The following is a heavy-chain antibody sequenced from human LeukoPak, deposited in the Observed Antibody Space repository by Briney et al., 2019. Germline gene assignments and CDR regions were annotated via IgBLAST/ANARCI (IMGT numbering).Heavy chain of an antibody. V-gene: IGHV1-8*01. CDR1: GYTFTSYD. D-gene: IGHD3-10*01. CDR2: MNPNSGNT. Sequence: ASVKVSCKASGYTFTSYDINWVRQATGQGLERMGWMNPNSGNTGYAQKFQGRVTMTRNTSISTAYMELSSLRSEDTAVYYCATRGGYYGSGSYYNPANIYYYYMDVWGKGTTVTVSS. J-gene: IGHJ6*03. CDR3: ATRGGYYGSGSYYNPANIYYYYMDV.